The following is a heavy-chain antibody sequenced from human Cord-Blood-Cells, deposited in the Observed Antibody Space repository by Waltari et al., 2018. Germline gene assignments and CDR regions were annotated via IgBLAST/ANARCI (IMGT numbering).Heavy chain of an antibody. V-gene: IGHV1-3*01. CDR3: AREALWGKLGIDAFDS. Sequence: QVQLVQSGAEVKKPGASVKVSCKASGYTFTSYAMHWVRQAPGQRLEWMGWIHAGNGNTKYSQKFQGRVTITRDTSASTAYMELSRLRSEDTAVYYCAREALWGKLGIDAFDSWGRGTMVTVSS. J-gene: IGHJ3*02. D-gene: IGHD7-27*01. CDR2: IHAGNGNT. CDR1: GYTFTSYA.